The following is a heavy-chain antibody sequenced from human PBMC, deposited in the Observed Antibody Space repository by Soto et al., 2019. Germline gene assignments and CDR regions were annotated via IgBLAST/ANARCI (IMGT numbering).Heavy chain of an antibody. J-gene: IGHJ6*02. CDR3: ARDRDLWFGEYYYGMDV. CDR2: ISAYNGNT. Sequence: QVQLVQSGAEVKKPGASVKVSCKASGYTFTSYGISWVRQAPGQGLEWMGWISAYNGNTNYAQKLQGRVTMTTDTSTSTAYMELSSLRSNDTAVYYCARDRDLWFGEYYYGMDVWGLGTTVTVSS. D-gene: IGHD3-10*01. V-gene: IGHV1-18*01. CDR1: GYTFTSYG.